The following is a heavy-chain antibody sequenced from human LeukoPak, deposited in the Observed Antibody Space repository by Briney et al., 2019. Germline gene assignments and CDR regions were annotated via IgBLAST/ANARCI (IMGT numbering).Heavy chain of an antibody. CDR2: ITGTGGTS. V-gene: IGHV3-23*01. J-gene: IGHJ4*02. Sequence: PGGSLRLSCAASGLTFSSYGMSWVRQAPGKGLEWVSTITGTGGTSYYADSVKGRFTISRDNSMDTLYLQVNSLRAEDTAVYYCAKRGYYYDSSAYYYFDYWGQGTLVTVSS. CDR1: GLTFSSYG. CDR3: AKRGYYYDSSAYYYFDY. D-gene: IGHD3-22*01.